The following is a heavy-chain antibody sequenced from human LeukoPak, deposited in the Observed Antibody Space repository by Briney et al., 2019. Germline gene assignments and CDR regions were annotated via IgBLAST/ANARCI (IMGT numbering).Heavy chain of an antibody. J-gene: IGHJ5*02. Sequence: GASVTVSCKASGGTFSSYAISWVRQAPGQGLEWMGGIIPIFGTANYAQKFQGRVTITADESTSTAYMELSSLRSEDTAVYYCARGRSIAVAAPFSWGQGTLVTVSS. CDR3: ARGRSIAVAAPFS. D-gene: IGHD6-19*01. CDR1: GGTFSSYA. CDR2: IIPIFGTA. V-gene: IGHV1-69*13.